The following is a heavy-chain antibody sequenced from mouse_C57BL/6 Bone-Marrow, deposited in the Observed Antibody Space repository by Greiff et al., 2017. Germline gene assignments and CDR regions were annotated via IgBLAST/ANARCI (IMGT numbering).Heavy chain of an antibody. CDR1: GYSITSDY. D-gene: IGHD2-3*01. J-gene: IGHJ3*01. Sequence: EVHLVESGPGLAKPSQTLSLTCSVTGYSITSDYWNWIRKFPGNKLEYIGYISYSGSTYYNPSLKRRISITRDTSKNQYYLQLNSVTTEDTAAYYCARDGYYPPWFAYWGQGTLVTVSA. V-gene: IGHV3-8*01. CDR3: ARDGYYPPWFAY. CDR2: ISYSGST.